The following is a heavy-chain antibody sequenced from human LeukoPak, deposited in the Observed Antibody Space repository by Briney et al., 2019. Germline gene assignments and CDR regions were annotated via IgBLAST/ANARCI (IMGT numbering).Heavy chain of an antibody. Sequence: PGGSLRLSCAASGFTFSSYAMHWVRQAPGKGLEYVSAISSNGGNTYYANSVKGRFTISRDNSNNTLYLQMGGLRAEDMAVYYCARGVIVVVPPASDAFDIWGQGTMVTVSS. V-gene: IGHV3-64*01. D-gene: IGHD2-2*01. CDR1: GFTFSSYA. J-gene: IGHJ3*02. CDR3: ARGVIVVVPPASDAFDI. CDR2: ISSNGGNT.